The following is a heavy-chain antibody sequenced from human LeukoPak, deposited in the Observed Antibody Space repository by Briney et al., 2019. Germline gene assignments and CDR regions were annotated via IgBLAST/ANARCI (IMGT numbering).Heavy chain of an antibody. CDR2: INHSGST. CDR1: GGSFSGYY. CDR3: ARGLAARPGNWFDP. D-gene: IGHD6-6*01. Sequence: PSETLSLTCAVYGGSFSGYYWSWIRQPPGKGLEWIGEINHSGSTNYNPSLKSRVTISVDTSKNQFSLKLSSATAADTAVYYCARGLAARPGNWFDPWGQGTLVTVSS. V-gene: IGHV4-34*01. J-gene: IGHJ5*02.